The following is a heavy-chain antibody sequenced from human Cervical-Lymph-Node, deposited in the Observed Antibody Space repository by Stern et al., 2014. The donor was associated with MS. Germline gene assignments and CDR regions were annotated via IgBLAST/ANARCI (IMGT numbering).Heavy chain of an antibody. D-gene: IGHD4-17*01. Sequence: EVQLVESGGGLVKPGGSLRLSCVASGFTFSSYGMNWVRQAPGKGLEWVSSISSSSTYIYYADSVKGRFTISRDNAKTSLYLQMNSLRAEDTAVYYCVRDSHYGDYGSWFDPWGQGTLVTVSS. CDR3: VRDSHYGDYGSWFDP. V-gene: IGHV3-21*01. J-gene: IGHJ5*02. CDR1: GFTFSSYG. CDR2: ISSSSTYI.